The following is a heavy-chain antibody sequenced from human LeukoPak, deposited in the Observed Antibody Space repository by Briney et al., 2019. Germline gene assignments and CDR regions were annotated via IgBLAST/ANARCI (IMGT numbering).Heavy chain of an antibody. D-gene: IGHD1-1*01. Sequence: GGSLRLSCAASGFTFSSSWMSWVRQAPGKGLEWVANIKEDGSVKYYVDSVKGRFTISRDNAKNSLYLQMNSLRAEDTAVYYCARSTRPPWGQGTLVTVSS. V-gene: IGHV3-7*01. CDR3: ARSTRPP. CDR1: GFTFSSSW. J-gene: IGHJ5*02. CDR2: IKEDGSVK.